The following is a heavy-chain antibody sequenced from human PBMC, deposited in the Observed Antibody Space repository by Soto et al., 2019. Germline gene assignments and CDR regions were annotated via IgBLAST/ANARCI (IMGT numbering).Heavy chain of an antibody. J-gene: IGHJ6*02. CDR1: GYTFSKYW. Sequence: GESLKISCKGSGYTFSKYWIGWVRQTPGKGLEWMGMIYPGDSDARYSPSFEGQVTFSVDKSINTAYLQWSSLKASDTAMYYCAICSSTSCYTSSYYYYGMDVWGQGTTVTVSS. V-gene: IGHV5-51*01. CDR2: IYPGDSDA. CDR3: AICSSTSCYTSSYYYYGMDV. D-gene: IGHD2-2*02.